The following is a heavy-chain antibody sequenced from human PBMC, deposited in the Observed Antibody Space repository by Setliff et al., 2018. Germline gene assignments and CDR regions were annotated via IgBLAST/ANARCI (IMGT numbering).Heavy chain of an antibody. CDR3: ARSFSRREKFLLDY. J-gene: IGHJ4*02. V-gene: IGHV4-4*07. CDR2: VYTTGST. CDR1: GGSMGSYY. Sequence: SETLSLTCTVSGGSMGSYYWTWIRQSAGKGLEWIGRVYTTGSTAFNPSLNSRVTMSLDKSKNQFSLRVSSVTAADTAVYYCARSFSRREKFLLDYWGQGALVTVSS.